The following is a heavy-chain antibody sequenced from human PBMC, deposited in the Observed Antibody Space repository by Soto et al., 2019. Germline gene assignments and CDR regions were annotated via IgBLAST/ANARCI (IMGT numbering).Heavy chain of an antibody. J-gene: IGHJ3*02. CDR1: GGSFSGYY. Sequence: SETLSLTCAVYGGSFSGYYWSWIRQPPGKGLEWIGEINHSGSTNYNPSLKSRVTISVDTSKNQFSLKLSSVTAADTAVYYCARGLRGGTYYYGPGNHAFDIWGQGTMVTVSS. D-gene: IGHD3-10*01. V-gene: IGHV4-34*01. CDR2: INHSGST. CDR3: ARGLRGGTYYYGPGNHAFDI.